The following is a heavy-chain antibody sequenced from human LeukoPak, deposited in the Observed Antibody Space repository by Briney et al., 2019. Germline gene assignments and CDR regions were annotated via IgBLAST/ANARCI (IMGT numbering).Heavy chain of an antibody. CDR2: IYYSGST. V-gene: IGHV4-39*01. D-gene: IGHD7-27*01. CDR3: ARHHSTGGAAFDI. CDR1: SGSISSSSYY. J-gene: IGHJ3*02. Sequence: SETLSLTWTVSSGSISSSSYYWGWIRQPPGKGLEWIGSIYYSGSTYYNPSLKSRVTISVDTSKNQFSLKLSSVTAADTAVYYCARHHSTGGAAFDIWGQGTMVTVSS.